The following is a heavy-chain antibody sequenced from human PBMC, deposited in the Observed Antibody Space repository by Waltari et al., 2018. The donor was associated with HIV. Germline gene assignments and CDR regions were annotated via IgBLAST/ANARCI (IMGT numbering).Heavy chain of an antibody. CDR2: ISGSGDNR. CDR3: TKDPVTAVGNINWFDP. V-gene: IGHV3-23*01. Sequence: GGSLRLSCRASGFSFSIYAMNWVRQAPGKGLEWVSGISGSGDNRYYADSVKGRFTISRDNSKNKVFLQMKSLRPEDTAFYYCTKDPVTAVGNINWFDPWGQGTLVTVSS. CDR1: GFSFSIYA. D-gene: IGHD6-13*01. J-gene: IGHJ5*02.